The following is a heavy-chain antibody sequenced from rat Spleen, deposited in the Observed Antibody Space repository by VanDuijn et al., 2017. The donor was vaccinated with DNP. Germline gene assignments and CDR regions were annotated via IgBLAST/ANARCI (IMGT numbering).Heavy chain of an antibody. J-gene: IGHJ2*01. Sequence: EVQLVESGGGLVRPGRSLKLSCATSGFTFSDCNMAWVRQAPKKGLEWVATIIYDGSRTYYRNSVKGRFTISRDNAKSSLYLQMDSLRSEDTATYYCTTGVGGPDYWGQGVMVTVSS. CDR1: GFTFSDCN. V-gene: IGHV5S10*01. CDR3: TTGVGGPDY. CDR2: IIYDGSRT. D-gene: IGHD5-1*01.